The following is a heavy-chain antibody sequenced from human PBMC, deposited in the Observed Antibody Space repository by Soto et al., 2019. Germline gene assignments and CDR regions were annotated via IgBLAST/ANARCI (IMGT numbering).Heavy chain of an antibody. CDR2: IRSKANSYAT. CDR3: IPYTGYSSPF. J-gene: IGHJ4*02. Sequence: GGSLRLSCAASGFTFSNSWMNWVRQASGKGLEWVGRIRSKANSYATAYAASVKGRFTISRDDSKNTAYLQMNSLKTEDTAAYYCIPYTGYSSPFWGQGTLVTVSS. D-gene: IGHD6-13*01. CDR1: GFTFSNSW. V-gene: IGHV3-73*01.